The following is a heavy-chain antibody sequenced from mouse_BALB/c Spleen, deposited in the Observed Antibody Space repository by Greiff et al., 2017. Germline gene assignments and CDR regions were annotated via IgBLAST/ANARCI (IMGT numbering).Heavy chain of an antibody. CDR2: INPSTGYT. CDR1: GYTFTSYW. J-gene: IGHJ4*01. V-gene: IGHV1-7*01. Sequence: QVQLQQSGAELAKPGASVKMSCKASGYTFTSYWMHWVKQRPGQGLEWIGYINPSTGYTEYNQKFKDKATLTAAKSSSTAYMQLSSLTSEDSAVYYCARGRRDYAMDYWGQGTSVTVSS. CDR3: ARGRRDYAMDY.